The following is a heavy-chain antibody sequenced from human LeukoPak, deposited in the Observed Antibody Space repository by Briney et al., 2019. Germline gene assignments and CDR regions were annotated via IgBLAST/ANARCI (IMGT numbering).Heavy chain of an antibody. CDR3: AKGGQQFIYYYLHMAV. D-gene: IGHD4-11*01. CDR1: GFRFSSYA. CDR2: MSGSGNHT. J-gene: IGHJ6*03. Sequence: GGSLRLSCVGSGFRFSSYAMRWVRQAPGKGLEWVSAMSGSGNHTYYADSVKGRFTISRDNSKNTVYLQMNTLRVDDTAVYYCAKGGQQFIYYYLHMAVWGRGTTVTVSS. V-gene: IGHV3-23*01.